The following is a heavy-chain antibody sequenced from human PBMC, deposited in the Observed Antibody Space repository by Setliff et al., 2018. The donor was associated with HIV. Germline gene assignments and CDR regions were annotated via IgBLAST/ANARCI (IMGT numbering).Heavy chain of an antibody. Sequence: PSETLSLTCTVSGGSISRGDYYWNWIRQPAGKGLEWIGHIYTSGSTNYNPSLKSRVTISLDTSKNQFSLKVTSVTAADTAVYYCARKFDSWGQGTLVTVSS. CDR3: ARKFDS. CDR2: IYTSGST. CDR1: GGSISRGDYY. V-gene: IGHV4-61*09. J-gene: IGHJ4*02.